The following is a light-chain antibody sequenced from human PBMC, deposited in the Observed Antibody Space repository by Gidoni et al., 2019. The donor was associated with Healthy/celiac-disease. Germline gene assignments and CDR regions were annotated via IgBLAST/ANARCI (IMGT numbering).Light chain of an antibody. CDR1: QGISSS. CDR2: AAS. V-gene: IGKV1-8*01. J-gene: IGKJ1*01. CDR3: QQYYSYPRT. Sequence: AIRMTQSPSSFSASTGDRVTITCRASQGISSSLAWYQQKPGKAPKLLIYAASPLQSGVPSRFSGSGSGTDFTLTLSCLQSEDFATYYCQQYYSYPRTFGQGTKVEIK.